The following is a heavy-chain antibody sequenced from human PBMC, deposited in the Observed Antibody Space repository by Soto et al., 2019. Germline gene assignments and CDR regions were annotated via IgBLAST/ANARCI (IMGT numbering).Heavy chain of an antibody. J-gene: IGHJ4*02. V-gene: IGHV3-23*01. D-gene: IGHD3-3*01. CDR1: GFTFSSYA. Sequence: EVQLLESGGGLVQPGGSLRLSCAASGFTFSSYAMSWVRQAPGKGLEWVSAISGSGGSTYYADSVKGRFTISRDNSKNTLYLQMNSLRAEDTAVYYCAKIGDRDFWSGYSHIDYWGQGTLVTVSS. CDR2: ISGSGGST. CDR3: AKIGDRDFWSGYSHIDY.